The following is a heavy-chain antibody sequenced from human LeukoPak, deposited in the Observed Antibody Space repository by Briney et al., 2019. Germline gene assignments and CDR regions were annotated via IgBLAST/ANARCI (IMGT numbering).Heavy chain of an antibody. CDR2: IKQDGSEK. D-gene: IGHD3-22*01. CDR1: EFRFSNYW. CDR3: ARAYGYYDSSGYMAAGY. Sequence: QPGGSLRLSCAAFEFRFSNYWMTWVRQAPGKGLEWVADIKQDGSEKYYVDSVRGRFTISRQNAKNSLFLQMNSLRAEDTAVYYCARAYGYYDSSGYMAAGYWGQGTPVTVSS. V-gene: IGHV3-7*01. J-gene: IGHJ4*02.